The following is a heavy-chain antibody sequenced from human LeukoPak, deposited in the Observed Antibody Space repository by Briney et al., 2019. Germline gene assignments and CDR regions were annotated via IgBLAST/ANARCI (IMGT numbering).Heavy chain of an antibody. CDR3: ARGNFGYSGYDYGDYEDY. V-gene: IGHV3-30-3*01. J-gene: IGHJ4*02. Sequence: GGSLRLSCAASGFTFSSYAMHWVRQAPGKGLEWVAVISYDGSNKYYADSVKGRFTISRDNSKNTLYLQMNSLRAEDTAVYYCARGNFGYSGYDYGDYEDYWGQETLVTVSS. CDR1: GFTFSSYA. CDR2: ISYDGSNK. D-gene: IGHD5-12*01.